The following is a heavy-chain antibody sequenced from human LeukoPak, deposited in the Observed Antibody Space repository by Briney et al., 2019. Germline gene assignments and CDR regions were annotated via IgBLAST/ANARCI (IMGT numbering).Heavy chain of an antibody. Sequence: HPGGSLRLSCAASGFTFSSYEMNWVRQAPGKGLEWVSYISSSGSTIYYADSVKGRFTISRDNAKNSLYLQMNSLRAEDTAVYYCARVEQDYYGSGVDYWGQGTLVTVSS. D-gene: IGHD3-10*01. V-gene: IGHV3-48*03. CDR2: ISSSGSTI. CDR3: ARVEQDYYGSGVDY. J-gene: IGHJ4*02. CDR1: GFTFSSYE.